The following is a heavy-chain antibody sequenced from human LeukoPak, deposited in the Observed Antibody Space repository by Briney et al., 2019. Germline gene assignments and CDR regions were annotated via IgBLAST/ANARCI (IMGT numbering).Heavy chain of an antibody. V-gene: IGHV3-23*01. CDR1: GFTFGSYA. Sequence: GGSLRLSCAASGFTFGSYAMSWVRQAPGKGLEWVSEISGIGDRTYYADSVKGRFTISRDNSKNTLYLQMNSLRVEDTAVYYCAKVTYYYGRSGDVGCFDDWGQGTLATVSS. J-gene: IGHJ4*02. CDR3: AKVTYYYGRSGDVGCFDD. D-gene: IGHD3-22*01. CDR2: ISGIGDRT.